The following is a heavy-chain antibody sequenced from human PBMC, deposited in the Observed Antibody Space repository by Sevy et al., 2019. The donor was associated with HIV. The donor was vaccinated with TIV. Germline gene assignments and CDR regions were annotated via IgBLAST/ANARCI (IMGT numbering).Heavy chain of an antibody. D-gene: IGHD1-26*01. CDR2: IKQDGSEA. CDR1: GFNFRNFW. Sequence: GGSLRLSCVASGFNFRNFWMSWVRQAPGKGLECVAVIKQDGSEAYYVDSVKGRFTISRDNAKNSLYLQMNSLRDEDTAMYFCVRDKEVGASILDAWGQGTPVTVSS. J-gene: IGHJ5*02. V-gene: IGHV3-7*03. CDR3: VRDKEVGASILDA.